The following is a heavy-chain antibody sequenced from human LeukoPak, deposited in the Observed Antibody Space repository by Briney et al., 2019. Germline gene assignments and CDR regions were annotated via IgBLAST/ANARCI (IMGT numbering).Heavy chain of an antibody. D-gene: IGHD6-25*01. CDR1: GGTFSSYA. CDR3: ARDPAYSSAY. V-gene: IGHV1-69*06. CDR2: IIPIFGTA. Sequence: ASVKVSCKASGGTFSSYAISWVRQAPGQGLEWMGGIIPIFGTANYAQKFQGRVTITADKSTSTAYMELSSLRSEGTAVYYCARDPAYSSAYWGQGTLVTVSS. J-gene: IGHJ4*02.